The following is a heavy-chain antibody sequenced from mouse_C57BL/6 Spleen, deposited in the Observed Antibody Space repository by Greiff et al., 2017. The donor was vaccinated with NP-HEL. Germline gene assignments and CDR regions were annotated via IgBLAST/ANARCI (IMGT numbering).Heavy chain of an antibody. CDR2: ISSGSSTI. CDR1: GFTFSDYG. J-gene: IGHJ4*01. CDR3: ARADDYYAMDY. V-gene: IGHV5-17*01. Sequence: EVQLVESGGGLVKPGGSLKLSCAASGFTFSDYGMHWVRQAPEKGLEWVAYISSGSSTIYYADTVKGRFTISRDNAKNTLFLQMTSPRSEDTGMYYCARADDYYAMDYWGQGTSVTVSS.